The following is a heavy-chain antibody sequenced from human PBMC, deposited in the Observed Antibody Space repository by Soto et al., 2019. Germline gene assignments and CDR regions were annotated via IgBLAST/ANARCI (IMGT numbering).Heavy chain of an antibody. V-gene: IGHV1-46*01. Sequence: GASVKVSCKASGYTFTSCYMHWMRQAPGQGLEWMGIINPSGGSTSYAQKFQGRVTMTRDTSTSTVYMELSSLRSEDTAVYYCARGFREWELLEVLGYWGQGTLVTVSS. J-gene: IGHJ4*02. CDR1: GYTFTSCY. CDR2: INPSGGST. CDR3: ARGFREWELLEVLGY. D-gene: IGHD1-26*01.